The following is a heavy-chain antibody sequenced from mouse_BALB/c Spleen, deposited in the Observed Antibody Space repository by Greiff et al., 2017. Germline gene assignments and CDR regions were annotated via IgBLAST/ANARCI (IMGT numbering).Heavy chain of an antibody. CDR3: ARGLLEDAMDY. Sequence: EVMLVESGGGLVKPGGSLKLSCAASGFTFSSYAMSWVRQTPEKRLEWVASISSGGSTYYPDSVKGRFTISRDNARNILYLQMSSLRSEDTAMYYCARGLLEDAMDYWGQGTSVTVSS. CDR1: GFTFSSYA. D-gene: IGHD2-10*01. V-gene: IGHV5-6-5*01. CDR2: ISSGGST. J-gene: IGHJ4*01.